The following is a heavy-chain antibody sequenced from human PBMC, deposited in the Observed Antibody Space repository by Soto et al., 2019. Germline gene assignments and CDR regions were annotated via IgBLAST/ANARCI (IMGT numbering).Heavy chain of an antibody. CDR1: GFTFTSSA. V-gene: IGHV1-58*01. CDR2: IVVGSGNT. Sequence: SVKVSCKASGFTFTSSAVQWVRQARGQRLEWIGWIVVGSGNTNYAQKFQERVTITRDMSTSTAYMELSSLRSEDTAVYYCARDCRFLEWSGPYYYMDVWXKGTTVTVSS. D-gene: IGHD3-3*01. J-gene: IGHJ6*03. CDR3: ARDCRFLEWSGPYYYMDV.